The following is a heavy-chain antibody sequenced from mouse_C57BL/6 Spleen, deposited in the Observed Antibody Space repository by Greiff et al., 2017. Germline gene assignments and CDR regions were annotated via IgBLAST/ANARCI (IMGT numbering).Heavy chain of an antibody. V-gene: IGHV1-80*01. J-gene: IGHJ3*01. CDR2: IFPGDGYP. Sequence: QVQLKESGAELVKPGASVKISCKASGYAFRSYWMNWVKQRPGKGLEGIGQIFPGDGYPNSTGKFKGKATLTADKSSSTAYMQLSSLTSEDYAVYFCAKDWFAYWGQGTLVTVSA. CDR3: AKDWFAY. CDR1: GYAFRSYW.